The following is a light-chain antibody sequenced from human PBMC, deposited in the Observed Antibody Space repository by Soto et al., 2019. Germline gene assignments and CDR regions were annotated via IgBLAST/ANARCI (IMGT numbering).Light chain of an antibody. CDR1: SGYSTYA. CDR2: INYDGTH. CDR3: QSLGTGIQV. V-gene: IGLV4-69*01. Sequence: QSVVTQSPSASASLGASVKLTCTLSSGYSTYAIAWHQQQSEKGPRFLMKINYDGTHSKGDGFFDRFSGSSSGAERHLTISSLQSDDEADYYCQSLGTGIQVFGVGTKLTVL. J-gene: IGLJ3*02.